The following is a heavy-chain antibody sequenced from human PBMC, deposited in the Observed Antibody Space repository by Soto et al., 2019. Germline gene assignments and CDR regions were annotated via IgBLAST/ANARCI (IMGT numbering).Heavy chain of an antibody. CDR1: GGSISSGGYS. J-gene: IGHJ5*02. D-gene: IGHD2-21*01. CDR3: ARDHISPGWFDP. Sequence: SETLSLTCAVSGGSISSGGYSWSWIRQPPGKGLEWIGYIYYSGSTNYNPSLKSRVTISVDTSKNQFSLKLSSVTAADTAVYYCARDHISPGWFDPWGQGTLVTVSS. CDR2: IYYSGST. V-gene: IGHV4-61*08.